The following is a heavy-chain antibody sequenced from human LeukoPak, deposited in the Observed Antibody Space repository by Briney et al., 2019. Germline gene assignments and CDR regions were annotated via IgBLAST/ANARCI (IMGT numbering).Heavy chain of an antibody. Sequence: GGSLRLSCAASGFTFSSYSMNWVRQAPGKGLEWVSYISRSSRTIYYADSVKGRFTISRDNAKNSLYLQMNSLRAEDTAVYYCARAKLGIGNWYFDLWGRGTLVTVSS. J-gene: IGHJ2*01. CDR2: ISRSSRTI. CDR3: ARAKLGIGNWYFDL. CDR1: GFTFSSYS. V-gene: IGHV3-48*04. D-gene: IGHD7-27*01.